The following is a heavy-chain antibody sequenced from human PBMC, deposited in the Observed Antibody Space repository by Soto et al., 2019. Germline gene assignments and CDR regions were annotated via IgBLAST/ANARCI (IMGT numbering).Heavy chain of an antibody. V-gene: IGHV3-23*01. CDR1: GFTFNNYA. CDR3: AKTHVGDYGYSDY. J-gene: IGHJ4*02. Sequence: EVQLLESGGGLVQPGGSLRLSCAASGFTFNNYAMSWVRQAPGKGLEWVSGISGRGGSTYYADSVKGRFTISRDNSKNTLYLQMNSLRAEDTAVYYCAKTHVGDYGYSDYWGQGTLVTVSS. D-gene: IGHD4-17*01. CDR2: ISGRGGST.